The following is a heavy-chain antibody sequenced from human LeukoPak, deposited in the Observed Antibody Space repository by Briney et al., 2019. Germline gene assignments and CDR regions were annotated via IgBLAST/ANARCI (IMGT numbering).Heavy chain of an antibody. J-gene: IGHJ4*02. V-gene: IGHV1-46*01. CDR2: INPSGGSP. CDR1: RYTFTTYY. CDR3: ARDVQPRGYSYGSPLDY. D-gene: IGHD5-18*01. Sequence: ASVKVSCKASRYTFTTYYMHWVRQAPGQGLEWMGIINPSGGSPTYAQKLQGRVTMTTDTSTSTAYMELRSLRSDDTAVYYCARDVQPRGYSYGSPLDYWGQGTLVTVSS.